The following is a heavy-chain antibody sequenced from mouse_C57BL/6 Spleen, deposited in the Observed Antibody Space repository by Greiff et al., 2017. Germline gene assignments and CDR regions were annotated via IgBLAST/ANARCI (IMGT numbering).Heavy chain of an antibody. CDR3: ARLQLYYYAMDC. CDR1: GYAFSSSW. Sequence: VQLQQSGPELVKPGASVKISCKASGYAFSSSWMNWVKQRPGKGLEWIGRIYPGDGDTNYNGKFKGKATLTADKSSSTAYMQLSSLTSEDSAVYFCARLQLYYYAMDCWGRGTSVTHSS. CDR2: IYPGDGDT. D-gene: IGHD4-1*02. J-gene: IGHJ4*01. V-gene: IGHV1-82*01.